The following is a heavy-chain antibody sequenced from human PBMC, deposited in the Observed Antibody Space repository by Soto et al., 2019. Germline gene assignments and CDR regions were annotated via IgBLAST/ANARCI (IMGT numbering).Heavy chain of an antibody. CDR2: IYYSGST. J-gene: IGHJ6*02. CDR3: ARPQQQLVPYGMDV. Sequence: SETLSLTCTVSGGSISSSSYYWGCIRQPPGKGLEWIGSIYYSGSTYYNPSLKSRVTISVDTSKNQFSLKLSSVTAADTAVYYCARPQQQLVPYGMDVWGQGTTVTVSS. CDR1: GGSISSSSYY. D-gene: IGHD6-13*01. V-gene: IGHV4-39*01.